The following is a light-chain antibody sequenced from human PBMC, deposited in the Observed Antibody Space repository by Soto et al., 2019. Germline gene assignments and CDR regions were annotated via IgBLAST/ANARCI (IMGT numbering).Light chain of an antibody. CDR2: AND. CDR3: AAWDDSLNGRV. J-gene: IGLJ3*02. V-gene: IGLV1-44*01. CDR1: TSNIGSNT. Sequence: QSVLTQPPSASGTPGQRVTISCSGSTSNIGSNTVNWYQQLPGMAPKLLIFANDQRPSGVPDRLSGSMSGTSASLAISGLQSEDEADYYCAAWDDSLNGRVFGGGTKLTVL.